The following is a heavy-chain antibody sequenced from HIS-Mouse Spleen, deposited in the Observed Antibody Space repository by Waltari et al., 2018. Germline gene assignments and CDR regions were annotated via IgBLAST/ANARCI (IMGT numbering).Heavy chain of an antibody. CDR1: GFSLSTSRLC. J-gene: IGHJ4*02. Sequence: QVTLRESGPALVKPTQTLTLTCTFSGFSLSTSRLCLSWIRQLPRKALEWLAGIDWDDDKYYITSLKTRLTISRDTSKNQVVLTMTNMDPLDTATYYCARIAEGYTSGWYAFDYWGQGTLVTVSS. CDR3: ARIAEGYTSGWYAFDY. CDR2: IDWDDDK. V-gene: IGHV2-70*15. D-gene: IGHD6-19*01.